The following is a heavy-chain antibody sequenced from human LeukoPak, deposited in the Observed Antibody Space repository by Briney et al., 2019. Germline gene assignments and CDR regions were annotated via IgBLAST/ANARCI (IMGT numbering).Heavy chain of an antibody. J-gene: IGHJ4*02. V-gene: IGHV4-34*01. Sequence: PSQTLSLTCAVYGGSFSGYYWSWIRQPPGKGLEWIGEINHSGSTNYNPSLKGRVTISVDTSKNQFSLKLSSVTAADTAVYYCARAPRDYYDSSGYYYGFMYYFDYWGQGTLVTVSS. CDR1: GGSFSGYY. D-gene: IGHD3-22*01. CDR2: INHSGST. CDR3: ARAPRDYYDSSGYYYGFMYYFDY.